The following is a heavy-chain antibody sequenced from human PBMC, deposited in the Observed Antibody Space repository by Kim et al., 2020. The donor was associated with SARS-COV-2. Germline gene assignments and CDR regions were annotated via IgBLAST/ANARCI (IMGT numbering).Heavy chain of an antibody. V-gene: IGHV1-69*13. D-gene: IGHD3-16*01. CDR1: GGTFSSYA. Sequence: SVKVSCKASGGTFSSYAISWVRQAPGQGLEWMGGIIPIFGTANYAQKFQGRVTITADESTSTAYMELRSLRSEDTAVYYCARDLGQVRTISPSYHPFDPRGQGTLVTVSS. CDR2: IIPIFGTA. J-gene: IGHJ5*02. CDR3: ARDLGQVRTISPSYHPFDP.